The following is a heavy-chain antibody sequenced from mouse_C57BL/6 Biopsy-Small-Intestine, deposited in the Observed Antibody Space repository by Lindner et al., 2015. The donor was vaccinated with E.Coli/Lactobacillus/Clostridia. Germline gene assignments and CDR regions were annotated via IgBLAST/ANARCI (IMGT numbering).Heavy chain of an antibody. V-gene: IGHV1-85*01. Sequence: VQLQESGPELVKPGASVKLSCKAPGYTFTIYDINWVKQRPGQGLEWIGWVYPRDGSTKYNENFKGKATLTVDTSSSTAYMELHSLTSEDSAVYFCARPYYGAFDYWGQGTTLAVSS. CDR3: ARPYYGAFDY. D-gene: IGHD1-1*01. CDR2: VYPRDGST. CDR1: GYTFTIYD. J-gene: IGHJ2*01.